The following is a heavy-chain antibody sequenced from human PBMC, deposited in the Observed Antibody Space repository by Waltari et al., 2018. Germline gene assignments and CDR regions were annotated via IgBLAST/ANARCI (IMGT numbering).Heavy chain of an antibody. V-gene: IGHV4-34*01. Sequence: QVQLQQWGAGLLKPSETLSLTCAVYGGSFSGYYWSWLRQPPGKGLEWIGEINHSGSTNYNPSLKSRVTISVDTSKNQFSLKLSSVTAADTAVYYCASSRTAAAAGTVFDYWGQGTLVTVSS. CDR3: ASSRTAAAAGTVFDY. CDR1: GGSFSGYY. CDR2: INHSGST. J-gene: IGHJ4*02. D-gene: IGHD6-13*01.